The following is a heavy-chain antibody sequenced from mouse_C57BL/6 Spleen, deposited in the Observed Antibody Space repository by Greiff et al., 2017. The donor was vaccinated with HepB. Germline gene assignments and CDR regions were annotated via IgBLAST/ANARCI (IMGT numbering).Heavy chain of an antibody. CDR2: ISSGGSYT. J-gene: IGHJ1*03. V-gene: IGHV5-6*01. CDR3: ARRDYYGSSYRYFDV. Sequence: EVQGVESGGDLVKPGGSLKLSCAASGFTFSSYGMSWVRQTPDKRLEWVATISSGGSYTYYPDSVKGRFTISRDNAKNTLYLQMSSLKSEDTAMYYCARRDYYGSSYRYFDVWGTGTTVTVSS. CDR1: GFTFSSYG. D-gene: IGHD1-1*01.